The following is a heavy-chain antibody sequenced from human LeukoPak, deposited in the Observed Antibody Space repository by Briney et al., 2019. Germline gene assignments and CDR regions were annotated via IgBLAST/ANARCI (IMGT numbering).Heavy chain of an antibody. D-gene: IGHD3-22*01. Sequence: ASVKVSCKASGYTFTSYGISWVRQAPGQGLEWMGWISAYNGYTKYAEKLQGRVTMTTDTSTSTAYMELRSLRSDDTAVYYCARAKYDSSGYYWFDPWGQGTLVTVSS. CDR1: GYTFTSYG. CDR2: ISAYNGYT. V-gene: IGHV1-18*01. CDR3: ARAKYDSSGYYWFDP. J-gene: IGHJ5*02.